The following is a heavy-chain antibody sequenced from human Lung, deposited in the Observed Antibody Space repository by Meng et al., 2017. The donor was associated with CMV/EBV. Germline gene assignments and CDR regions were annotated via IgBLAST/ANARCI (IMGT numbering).Heavy chain of an antibody. CDR1: RGSISSDVHY. CDR3: ARQGTAAAVTRSRTFDY. Sequence: LSCTVSRGSISSDVHYWGWIRQPPGKGLEWIGNIFHSGSAYYNPSLKSRVSISVDTSKNQFSLKLSSVTAADTAMYYCARQGTAAAVTRSRTFDYXGQGXLVTVSS. CDR2: IFHSGSA. D-gene: IGHD6-13*01. J-gene: IGHJ4*02. V-gene: IGHV4-39*01.